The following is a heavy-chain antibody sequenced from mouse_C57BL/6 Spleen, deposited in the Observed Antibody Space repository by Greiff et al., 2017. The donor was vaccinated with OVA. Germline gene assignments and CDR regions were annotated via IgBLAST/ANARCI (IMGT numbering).Heavy chain of an antibody. D-gene: IGHD3-3*01. Sequence: EVKLQQSGPELVKPGDSVKISCKASGYSFTGYFMNWVMQSHGKSLEWIGRINPYNGDTFYNQKFKGKATLTVDKSSSTAHMELRSLTSEDSAVYYCAKGAEIYAMDYWGQGTSVTVSS. J-gene: IGHJ4*01. CDR1: GYSFTGYF. CDR2: INPYNGDT. V-gene: IGHV1-20*01. CDR3: AKGAEIYAMDY.